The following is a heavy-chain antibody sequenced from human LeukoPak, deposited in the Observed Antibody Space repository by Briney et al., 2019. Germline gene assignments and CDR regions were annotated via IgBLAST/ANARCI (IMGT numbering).Heavy chain of an antibody. V-gene: IGHV1-46*03. CDR1: GGTFSSYA. D-gene: IGHD2-15*01. CDR2: INPNGGST. Sequence: ASVKVSCKASGGTFSSYAISWVRQAPGQGLEWMGIINPNGGSTSYAQKFQGRVTMTRDTSTSTVYMELSSLRSEDTAVYYCARAGRVVVAATHLDYLGQGTLVTVSS. J-gene: IGHJ4*02. CDR3: ARAGRVVVAATHLDY.